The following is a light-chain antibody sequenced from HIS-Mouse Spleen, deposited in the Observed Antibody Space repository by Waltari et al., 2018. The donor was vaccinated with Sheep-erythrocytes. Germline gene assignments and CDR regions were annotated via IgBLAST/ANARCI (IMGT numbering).Light chain of an antibody. CDR2: DVS. CDR3: SSYTSSSTLV. CDR1: SSDVGGYNY. J-gene: IGLJ1*01. V-gene: IGLV2-14*03. Sequence: QSALTQPASVSGFPGQSITISCTGTSSDVGGYNYVSWYQQHPGKAPKLMIYDVSNRPSGVSNRFSGSKSGKTASLTISGLQAEDEADYYCSSYTSSSTLVFGTGTKVTVL.